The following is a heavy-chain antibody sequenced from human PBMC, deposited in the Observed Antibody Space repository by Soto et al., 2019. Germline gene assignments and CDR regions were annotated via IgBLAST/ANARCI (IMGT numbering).Heavy chain of an antibody. CDR1: GGSFSGYY. Sequence: PSETLSLTCAVYGGSFSGYYWSWIRQPPGKGLEWIGEINHSGSTNYNPSLKSRVTISVDTSKNQFSLKLGSVTAADTAVYYCARGSGWYYYWGQGTLVTVSS. V-gene: IGHV4-34*01. D-gene: IGHD6-19*01. CDR2: INHSGST. CDR3: ARGSGWYYY. J-gene: IGHJ4*02.